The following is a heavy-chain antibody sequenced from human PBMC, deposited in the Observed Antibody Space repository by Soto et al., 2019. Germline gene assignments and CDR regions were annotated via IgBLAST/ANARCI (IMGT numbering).Heavy chain of an antibody. CDR1: GGSISSGDYN. CDR2: IFYSGST. J-gene: IGHJ3*02. V-gene: IGHV4-30-4*01. D-gene: IGHD2-21*01. CDR3: ARDPLGDDAFDI. Sequence: QVQLQESGPGLVKPSQTLSLTCTVSGGSISSGDYNWSWLRQPPGKGLEWIGHIFYSGSTYYNPSLKSRXXIXIXXSKNQFSLKVSSVTAADTAVYYCARDPLGDDAFDIWGQGTMVTVSS.